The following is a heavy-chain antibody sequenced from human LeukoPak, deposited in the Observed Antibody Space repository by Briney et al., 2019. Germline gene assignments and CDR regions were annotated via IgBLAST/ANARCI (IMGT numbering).Heavy chain of an antibody. CDR3: ARDSGSGSFFDY. V-gene: IGHV4-39*07. CDR1: GGSISSSSYY. Sequence: SETLSLTCTVSGGSISSSSYYWGWIRQPPGKGLEWIGSIYYSGSTYYNPSLKSRVTISVDKSKNQFSLKLSSVTAADTAVYYCARDSGSGSFFDYWGQGTLVTVSS. CDR2: IYYSGST. J-gene: IGHJ4*02. D-gene: IGHD3-10*01.